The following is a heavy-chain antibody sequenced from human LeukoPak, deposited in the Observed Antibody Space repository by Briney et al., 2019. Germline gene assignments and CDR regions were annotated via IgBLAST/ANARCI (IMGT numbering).Heavy chain of an antibody. Sequence: GGSLRLSCAASGFTFSSYAMTWVRQAPGKGLEWVSAISGSGGNTYYADSVKGRFTISRDNSKNTRYLQMNSLRADDTAVYYCAKTSGSYFHYWGQGTLVTVSS. D-gene: IGHD1-26*01. CDR3: AKTSGSYFHY. J-gene: IGHJ4*02. V-gene: IGHV3-23*01. CDR1: GFTFSSYA. CDR2: ISGSGGNT.